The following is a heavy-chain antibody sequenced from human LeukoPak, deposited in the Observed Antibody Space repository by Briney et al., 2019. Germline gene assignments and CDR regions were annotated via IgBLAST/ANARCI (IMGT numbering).Heavy chain of an antibody. V-gene: IGHV4-59*01. Sequence: PSETLSLTCTVSDHSISDYYRGWIRQPPGKGLEWIGYIHNSGTSTYNLSLKSRVTISADTSKNQFSLKLNSMTTADTAVYYCTRGAGWLIDYWGQGILVTVSS. CDR3: TRGAGWLIDY. CDR1: DHSISDYY. D-gene: IGHD3-16*01. CDR2: IHNSGTS. J-gene: IGHJ4*02.